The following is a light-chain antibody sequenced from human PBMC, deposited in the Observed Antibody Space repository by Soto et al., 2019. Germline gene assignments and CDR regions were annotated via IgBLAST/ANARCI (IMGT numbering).Light chain of an antibody. CDR1: SSDIAGYNH. Sequence: QSVLTQPASVAGSPGQSITISCTGSSSDIAGYNHVSWYQHHAGTAPKLMIYEVSYRPSGVSSRFSGSKSGNTASLTISGLQTEDEADYYCSSYASGTTPVVFGGGTKVTVL. J-gene: IGLJ2*01. CDR2: EVS. V-gene: IGLV2-14*01. CDR3: SSYASGTTPVV.